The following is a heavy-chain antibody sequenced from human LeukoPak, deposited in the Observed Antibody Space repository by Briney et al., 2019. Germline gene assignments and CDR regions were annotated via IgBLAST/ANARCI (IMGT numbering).Heavy chain of an antibody. CDR1: GYTFSAFH. V-gene: IGHV1-2*02. CDR3: AREDSGYDLWYFDL. CDR2: INPNSGGT. Sequence: ASVKVSCEASGYTFSAFHIHWVRRAPGQGLEWMGWINPNSGGTNYAQKFQGRVTMTRDTSISTAYMELSRLRSDDTAVYYCAREDSGYDLWYFDLWGRGTLVTVSS. D-gene: IGHD5-12*01. J-gene: IGHJ2*01.